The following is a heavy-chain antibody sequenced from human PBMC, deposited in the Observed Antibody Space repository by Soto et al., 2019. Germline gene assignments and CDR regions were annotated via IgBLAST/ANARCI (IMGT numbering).Heavy chain of an antibody. V-gene: IGHV4-39*01. CDR3: ARRGTTGYCSGDTCYSGALDI. D-gene: IGHD2-15*01. Sequence: QLQLQESGPGLVKPSETLSLTCFVSGGSINVNTYCWGWIRQAPGKGLEWIGNVYYSGSTNYNPSLKSRVSISIDTSKNQFTLKLSSVTAADTAVYYCARRGTTGYCSGDTCYSGALDIWGQGTMVTVSS. J-gene: IGHJ3*02. CDR2: VYYSGST. CDR1: GGSINVNTYC.